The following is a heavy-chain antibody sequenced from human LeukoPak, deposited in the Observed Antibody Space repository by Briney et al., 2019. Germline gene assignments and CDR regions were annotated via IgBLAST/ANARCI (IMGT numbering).Heavy chain of an antibody. D-gene: IGHD3-22*01. CDR2: ISGSGGST. Sequence: PGGSLRLSCAASGFTFSSYAMSWVRQAPGKGLEWVSAISGSGGSTYYADSVKGRFTISRDNSKNTLYLQMNSLRAEDTAVYYCAKGPHYYYDSSGYYSDAFDIWGQGTMVTVSS. J-gene: IGHJ3*02. CDR1: GFTFSSYA. V-gene: IGHV3-23*01. CDR3: AKGPHYYYDSSGYYSDAFDI.